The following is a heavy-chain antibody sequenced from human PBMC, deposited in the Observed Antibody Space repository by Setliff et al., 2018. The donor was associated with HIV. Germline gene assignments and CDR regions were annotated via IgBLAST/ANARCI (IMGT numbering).Heavy chain of an antibody. V-gene: IGHV4-34*01. CDR1: GGSFSDYY. J-gene: IGHJ4*02. D-gene: IGHD6-13*01. Sequence: PSETLSLTCAVYGGSFSDYYWTWIRQPPGKGLEWIGEINHGGSTNYNPSLRSRVTISIDTSKNQFSLKVNSVTAADTAVYSCAREDALTQQFDSWGQGTLVTVSS. CDR2: INHGGST. CDR3: AREDALTQQFDS.